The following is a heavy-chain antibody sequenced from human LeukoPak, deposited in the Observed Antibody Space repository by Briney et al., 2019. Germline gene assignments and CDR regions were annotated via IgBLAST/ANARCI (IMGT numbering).Heavy chain of an antibody. V-gene: IGHV1-2*02. J-gene: IGHJ4*02. CDR3: ARDPTIGYCSGGSCYGGDYFDY. CDR1: GYTFTGYY. CDR2: INPNSGGT. D-gene: IGHD2-15*01. Sequence: GASVKVSCKASGYTFTGYYMHWVRQAPGQGLEWMGWINPNSGGTNYAQKFQGRVTMTRDTSISTAYMELSRLRSDDTAVYYCARDPTIGYCSGGSCYGGDYFDYWGQGTLVTVSS.